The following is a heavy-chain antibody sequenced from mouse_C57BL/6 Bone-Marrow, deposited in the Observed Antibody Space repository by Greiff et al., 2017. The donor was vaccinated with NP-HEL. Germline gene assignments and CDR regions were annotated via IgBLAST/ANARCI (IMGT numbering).Heavy chain of an antibody. Sequence: DVMLVESGGGLVQPGESLKLSCESNEYEFPSHDMSWVRKTPEKRLELVAAINSDGGSTYYPDTMERRFIISRDNTKKTLYLQMSSLRSEDTAWYYCAREDYYGPFAYWGQGTLVTVSA. CDR3: AREDYYGPFAY. V-gene: IGHV5-2*01. CDR2: INSDGGST. D-gene: IGHD2-1*01. J-gene: IGHJ3*01. CDR1: EYEFPSHD.